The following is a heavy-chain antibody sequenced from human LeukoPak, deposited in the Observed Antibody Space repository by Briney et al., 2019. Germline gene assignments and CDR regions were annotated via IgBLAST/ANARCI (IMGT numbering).Heavy chain of an antibody. CDR1: GGTFSSYT. V-gene: IGHV1-69*13. D-gene: IGHD3-3*01. CDR3: ARLELRFLELDY. J-gene: IGHJ4*02. Sequence: SVKVSCKASGGTFSSYTISWVRQAPGQGLEWMGGITPIFGPAFYAQKFQGRVTITADESASTAYMELSSLRSEDTAVYYCARLELRFLELDYWGQGTLVTVSS. CDR2: ITPIFGPA.